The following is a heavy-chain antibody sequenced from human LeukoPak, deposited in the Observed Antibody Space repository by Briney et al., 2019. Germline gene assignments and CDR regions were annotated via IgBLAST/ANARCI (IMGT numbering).Heavy chain of an antibody. CDR2: IKSDGSEK. Sequence: QPGGSLRLSCVASGFTFSSHWMSWVRQAPGKGLEWVANIKSDGSEKYYVDSVKGRFTISRDNAKKSLYLQMTSLTAEDTAVYYCARDRGAYCGGDCYLGFDYWGRGTLVTVSS. CDR3: ARDRGAYCGGDCYLGFDY. J-gene: IGHJ4*01. D-gene: IGHD2-21*02. V-gene: IGHV3-7*01. CDR1: GFTFSSHW.